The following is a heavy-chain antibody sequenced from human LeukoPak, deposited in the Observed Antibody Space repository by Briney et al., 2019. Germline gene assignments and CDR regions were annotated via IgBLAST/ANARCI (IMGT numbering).Heavy chain of an antibody. D-gene: IGHD6-13*01. CDR2: IIPIFGTA. CDR1: GGTFSSYA. J-gene: IGHJ4*02. CDR3: AIPFQEQQLVEIDY. Sequence: SVKVSCKASGGTFSSYAISWVRQAPGQGLEWMGGIIPIFGTANYAQKFQGRVTITADESTSTAYMELSSLRSEDTAVYYCAIPFQEQQLVEIDYWGQGTLVTVSS. V-gene: IGHV1-69*13.